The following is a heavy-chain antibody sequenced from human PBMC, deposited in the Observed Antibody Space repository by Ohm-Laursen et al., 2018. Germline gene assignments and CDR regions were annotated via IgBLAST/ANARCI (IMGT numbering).Heavy chain of an antibody. CDR1: GFTFSSYG. Sequence: SLRLSCSASGFTFSSYGMHWVRQAPGKGLEWVAAIWDDGSNKYYADSVKGRFTISRDNSKNTLNLQMNSLRTEDTAVYYCAGDPGDADTFDYWGQGTLVTVSA. D-gene: IGHD2-21*01. V-gene: IGHV3-33*08. CDR2: IWDDGSNK. J-gene: IGHJ4*02. CDR3: AGDPGDADTFDY.